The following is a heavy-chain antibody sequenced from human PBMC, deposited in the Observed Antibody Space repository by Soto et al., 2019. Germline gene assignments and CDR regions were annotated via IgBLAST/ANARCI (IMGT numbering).Heavy chain of an antibody. D-gene: IGHD2-15*01. Sequence: QVQLQESGPGLVKPSQTLSLTCTVSGGSISSGGYYCSWIRQHPGKGLEWIGYIYYSGSTYYNPSLKSRVTISVDTAKNQFSLKLSSVAAADTAVYYCARGGYCSGGSCYYYCYYMDVWGKGTTVTVSS. CDR3: ARGGYCSGGSCYYYCYYMDV. J-gene: IGHJ6*03. CDR2: IYYSGST. V-gene: IGHV4-31*03. CDR1: GGSISSGGYY.